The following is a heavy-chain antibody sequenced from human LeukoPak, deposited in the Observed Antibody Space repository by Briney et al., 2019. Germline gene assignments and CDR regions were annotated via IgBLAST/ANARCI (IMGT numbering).Heavy chain of an antibody. Sequence: PSETLSLTCTVSGGSISGHYWSWIRQPPGKGLEWIGYIYYSGSTNYNPSLKSRATISVDTSMNQFSLMLSSVTAADTAVYYCARLHPDTSLIPYYYYIYVWGKGTTVTVSS. CDR1: GGSISGHY. J-gene: IGHJ6*03. D-gene: IGHD5-18*01. CDR2: IYYSGST. V-gene: IGHV4-59*08. CDR3: ARLHPDTSLIPYYYYIYV.